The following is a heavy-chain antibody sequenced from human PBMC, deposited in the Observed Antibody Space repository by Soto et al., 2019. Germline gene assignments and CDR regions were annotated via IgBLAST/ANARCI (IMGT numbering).Heavy chain of an antibody. D-gene: IGHD3-9*01. J-gene: IGHJ4*02. V-gene: IGHV1-46*03. CDR2: INPSGGST. CDR1: GYTFTSYY. Sequence: QVQLVQSGAEVKKPGASVKVSCKASGYTFTSYYMHRVRQAPGQGFVWMGIINPSGGSTSYAEKFQGRVTRTRDTSTSTDYMELSSLRSEDTAVHYGTRDPGVPADILTPYYWDYWGQGTLVTVSS. CDR3: TRDPGVPADILTPYYWDY.